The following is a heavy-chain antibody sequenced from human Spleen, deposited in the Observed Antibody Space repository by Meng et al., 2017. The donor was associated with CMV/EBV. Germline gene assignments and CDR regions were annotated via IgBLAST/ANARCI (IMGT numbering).Heavy chain of an antibody. D-gene: IGHD3-22*01. CDR2: IRYDGGNK. CDR3: AKISSIYYYDSSGYYLDN. CDR1: TCSSYV. J-gene: IGHJ4*02. V-gene: IGHV3-30*02. Sequence: TCSSYVMHCGRRAPGEGLEWVASIRYDGGNKDYADSVKGRFTISRDNSKNTLYLQMNSLRPEDTAVYYCAKISSIYYYDSSGYYLDNWGQGTLVTVSS.